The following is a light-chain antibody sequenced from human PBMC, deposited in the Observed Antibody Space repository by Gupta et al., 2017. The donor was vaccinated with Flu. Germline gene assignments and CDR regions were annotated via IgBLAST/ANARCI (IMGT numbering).Light chain of an antibody. Sequence: QSALTQPPSASGSPGQSLTISCTGTSSDIGAYNYVSWHQHPAGKAPQLIIYEVTKRPAGGPERFSGSKSGNTASLTVAGLQAEEEGDYYCSSHTVSDTFVFGTGTEVTVL. J-gene: IGLJ1*01. V-gene: IGLV2-8*01. CDR3: SSHTVSDTFV. CDR2: EVT. CDR1: SSDIGAYNY.